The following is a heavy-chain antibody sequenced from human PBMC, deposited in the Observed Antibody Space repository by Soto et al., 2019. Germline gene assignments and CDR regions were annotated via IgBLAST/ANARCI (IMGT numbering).Heavy chain of an antibody. CDR1: GFTFSSYS. V-gene: IGHV3-48*02. J-gene: IGHJ4*02. CDR2: ISYSRSTI. CDR3: ARATDY. Sequence: EVQLVEAGGGLGQPGGSVRLACAASGFTFSSYSMNWVRQAPGKGLEWVSYISYSRSTIYYADSVRGRVTISRDNAKHSLYLQMNSLRDEDTAVYYCARATDYWGQGTLVTVSS.